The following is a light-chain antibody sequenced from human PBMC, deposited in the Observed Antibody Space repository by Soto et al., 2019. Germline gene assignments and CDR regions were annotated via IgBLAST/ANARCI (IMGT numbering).Light chain of an antibody. CDR1: SGHSSYA. V-gene: IGLV4-69*01. CDR2: VNSDGSH. Sequence: QYVLTQSPSASASLGASVKLTCTLSSGHSSYAIAWHQQQAEKGPRFLMKVNSDGSHSKGDGIPDRFSGSSSGAERYLTISSLQSEDEADYYCQTWGTGIRVFGGGTKLTVL. J-gene: IGLJ3*02. CDR3: QTWGTGIRV.